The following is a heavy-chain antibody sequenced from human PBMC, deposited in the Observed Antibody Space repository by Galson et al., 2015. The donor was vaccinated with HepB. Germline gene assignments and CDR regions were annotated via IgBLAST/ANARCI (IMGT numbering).Heavy chain of an antibody. V-gene: IGHV6-1*01. CDR1: GDSVSSDTAA. D-gene: IGHD5-12*01. J-gene: IGHJ6*02. CDR2: TYYRSNWYY. Sequence: CAISGDSVSSDTAAWYWIRQSPSRGLEWLGRTYYRSNWYYEYAVSVRSRVTITPATSMNQISLHLTSVTPEDTAVYYCARDLSVEYSGYGMDVWGQGTTV. CDR3: ARDLSVEYSGYGMDV.